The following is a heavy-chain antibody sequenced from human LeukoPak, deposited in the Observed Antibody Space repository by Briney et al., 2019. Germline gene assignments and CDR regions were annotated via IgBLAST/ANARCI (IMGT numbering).Heavy chain of an antibody. CDR1: GYSIFTYW. J-gene: IGHJ3*02. V-gene: IGHV5-51*01. CDR3: ATPLPGYKDAFDI. D-gene: IGHD1-1*01. CDR2: IYPGDSDT. Sequence: GASLKISCEVCGYSIFTYWIGGLRALAGGVLVGMGIIYPGDSDTKYSPSFQGQVTISADKSISTAYLQWSSLKASDTAMYYCATPLPGYKDAFDIWGQGTVVTVSS.